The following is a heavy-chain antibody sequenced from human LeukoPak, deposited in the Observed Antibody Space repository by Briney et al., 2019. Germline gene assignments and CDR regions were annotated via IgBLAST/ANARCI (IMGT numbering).Heavy chain of an antibody. CDR1: GFTFSSYG. V-gene: IGHV3-30*03. CDR3: ARDHSSGWKGDGGFDP. Sequence: GRSLRLSCAASGFTFSSYGMHWVRQAPGKGLEWVAVISYDGSNKYYADSVKGRFTISRDNSKNTLYLQMNSLRAEDTAVYYCARDHSSGWKGDGGFDPWGQGTLVTVSS. D-gene: IGHD6-19*01. J-gene: IGHJ5*02. CDR2: ISYDGSNK.